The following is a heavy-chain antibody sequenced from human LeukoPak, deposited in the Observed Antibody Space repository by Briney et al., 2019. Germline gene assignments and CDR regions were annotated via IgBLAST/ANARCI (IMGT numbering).Heavy chain of an antibody. CDR1: GGSVINTNW. J-gene: IGHJ4*02. CDR2: VHLDGRT. V-gene: IGHV4-4*01. CDR3: AREGGFYRPLDY. D-gene: IGHD3-3*01. Sequence: KPSGTLSLTCGVSGGSVINTNWWTWVRQPPGKGLEWIGEVHLDGRTNYNPSLESRLTMSVDVSENQVSLKLTSVTAADTAVYCCAREGGFYRPLDYSGQGTLVTVSS.